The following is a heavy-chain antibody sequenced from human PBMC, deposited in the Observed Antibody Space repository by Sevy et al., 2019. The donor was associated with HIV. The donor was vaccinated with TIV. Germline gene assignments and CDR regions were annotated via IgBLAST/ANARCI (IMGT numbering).Heavy chain of an antibody. V-gene: IGHV3-7*01. J-gene: IGHJ3*01. D-gene: IGHD3-16*01. CDR2: IKRDGSEN. Sequence: GSLRLSCAASGFTFSDYWMTWVRQAPGKGLEWVASIKRDGSENDHVDSVKGRFTISRDNTKKSLFLEMHSLRVEDTAVYYCEREAGGIRRYVGAVDFWNQGTMVTVTS. CDR1: GFTFSDYW. CDR3: EREAGGIRRYVGAVDF.